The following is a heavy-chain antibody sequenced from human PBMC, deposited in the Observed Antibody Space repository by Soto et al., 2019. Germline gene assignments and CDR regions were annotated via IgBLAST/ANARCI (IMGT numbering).Heavy chain of an antibody. D-gene: IGHD1-26*01. J-gene: IGHJ6*02. CDR2: ISSSSSTI. Sequence: GGSLRLSCAASGFTFSSYSMNWVRQAPGKGLEWVSYISSSSSTIYYADSVKGRFTISRDNAKNSLYLQMNSLRDEDTAVYYCASNQGGAPSPYYYYYGMDVWGQGTTVTVSS. CDR3: ASNQGGAPSPYYYYYGMDV. CDR1: GFTFSSYS. V-gene: IGHV3-48*02.